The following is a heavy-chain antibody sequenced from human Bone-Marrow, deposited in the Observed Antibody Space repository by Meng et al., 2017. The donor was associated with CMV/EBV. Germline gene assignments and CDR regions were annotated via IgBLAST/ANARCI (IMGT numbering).Heavy chain of an antibody. CDR3: ARDWRYCSGGSCY. Sequence: GGSLRLSCAASGFTFSSYEMNWVRQAPGKGLEWVSYISSSGSTIYYADSVKGRFTISRDNAKNSLYLQMNSLRAEDTAVYYCARDWRYCSGGSCYWGQGTRVTGYS. V-gene: IGHV3-48*03. J-gene: IGHJ4*02. D-gene: IGHD2-15*01. CDR1: GFTFSSYE. CDR2: ISSSGSTI.